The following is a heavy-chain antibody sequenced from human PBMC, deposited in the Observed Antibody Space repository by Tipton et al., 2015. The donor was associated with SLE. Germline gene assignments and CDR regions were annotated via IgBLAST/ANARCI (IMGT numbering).Heavy chain of an antibody. CDR3: ARDGESIAASGSHFDY. CDR1: CGSISSGSYY. D-gene: IGHD6-6*01. J-gene: IGHJ4*02. CDR2: IYTSGST. V-gene: IGHV4-61*09. Sequence: TLSLTCTVSCGSISSGSYYWSWIRQPAGQGLEWLGHIYTSGSTNYNPSLKSRVTISVDTSKNQFSLKLSSVTAADTAVYDCARDGESIAASGSHFDYWGQGTLVTVSS.